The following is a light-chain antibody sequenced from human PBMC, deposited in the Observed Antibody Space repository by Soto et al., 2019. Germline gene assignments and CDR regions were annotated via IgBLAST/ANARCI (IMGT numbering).Light chain of an antibody. CDR3: QQRYNIPKT. V-gene: IGKV1-39*01. CDR1: QSINSY. Sequence: DIQMTQSRFSLSASVGDRVTITCRASQSINSYLSWYQQSLGKAPKLLIYATSSLKSGVPSRFSGSGYRTDFTLTITSLRREDFATYYCQQRYNIPKTFGQGTKVEIK. J-gene: IGKJ1*01. CDR2: ATS.